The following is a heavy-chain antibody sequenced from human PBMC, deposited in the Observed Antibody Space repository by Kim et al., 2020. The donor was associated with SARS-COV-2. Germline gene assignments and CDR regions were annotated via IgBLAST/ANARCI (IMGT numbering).Heavy chain of an antibody. CDR2: T. D-gene: IGHD2-21*01. Sequence: TYYPDSVRGRISISRDNSENTLYLQLDNLRAEDTALYYCATYSGRRFAFWGQGTPVTVSS. J-gene: IGHJ4*02. CDR3: ATYSGRRFAF. V-gene: IGHV3-23*03.